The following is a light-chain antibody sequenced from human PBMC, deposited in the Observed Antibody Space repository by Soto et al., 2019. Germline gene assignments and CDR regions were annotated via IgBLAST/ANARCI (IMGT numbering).Light chain of an antibody. V-gene: IGLV4-69*01. CDR1: SGHSSYA. J-gene: IGLJ2*01. Sequence: QSVLTQSPSASASLGASVKLTCTLSSGHSSYAIAWHQQQPEKGPRYLMNVNSDGSHSKGDGIPDRFSGSRSGAERYLTISSLQSEDEADYYFQTWGTDTVVFGGGTKLTV. CDR2: VNSDGSH. CDR3: QTWGTDTVV.